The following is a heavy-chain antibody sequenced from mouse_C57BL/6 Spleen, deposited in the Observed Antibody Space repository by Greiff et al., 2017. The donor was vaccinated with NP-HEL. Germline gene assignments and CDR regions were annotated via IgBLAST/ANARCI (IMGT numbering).Heavy chain of an antibody. CDR2: IDPETGGT. CDR3: TRGYYGSLAWFAY. Sequence: VQLQQSGAELVRPGASVTLSCKASGYTFTDYEMHWVKQTPVHGLEWIGAIDPETGGTAYNQKFKGKAILTADKSSSTAYMELRSLTSEDSAVYYCTRGYYGSLAWFAYWGQGTLVTVSA. CDR1: GYTFTDYE. V-gene: IGHV1-15*01. J-gene: IGHJ3*01. D-gene: IGHD1-1*01.